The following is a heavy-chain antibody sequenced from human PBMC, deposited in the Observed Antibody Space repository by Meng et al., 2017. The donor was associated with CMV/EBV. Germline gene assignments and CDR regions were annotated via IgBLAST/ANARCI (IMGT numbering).Heavy chain of an antibody. V-gene: IGHV3-21*01. Sequence: GESLKISCAASGFTFSSYSMNWVRQAPGKGLEWVSSISSSSSYIYYADSVKGRFTISRDNAKNSLYLQMNSLRAEDTAVYYCAKDDLKYDFWSGYYSFDHYYCYGMDVWGQGTTVTVSS. CDR3: AKDDLKYDFWSGYYSFDHYYCYGMDV. CDR1: GFTFSSYS. CDR2: ISSSSSYI. D-gene: IGHD3-3*01. J-gene: IGHJ6*02.